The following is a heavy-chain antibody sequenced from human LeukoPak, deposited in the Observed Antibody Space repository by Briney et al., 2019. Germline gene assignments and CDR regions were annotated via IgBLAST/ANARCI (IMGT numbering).Heavy chain of an antibody. V-gene: IGHV5-51*01. CDR1: GSRFTSSW. CDR3: ARTSGYSSSYWFDP. CDR2: IYPGDSDT. J-gene: IGHJ5*02. D-gene: IGHD6-13*01. Sequence: GESLNIPWKRPGSRFTSSWIRWFPQMHGKGLEWIRIIYPGDSDTRYSPSFQGQVTISADKSISTAYLQWSSLKASDTAMYYCARTSGYSSSYWFDPWGQGTLVTVSS.